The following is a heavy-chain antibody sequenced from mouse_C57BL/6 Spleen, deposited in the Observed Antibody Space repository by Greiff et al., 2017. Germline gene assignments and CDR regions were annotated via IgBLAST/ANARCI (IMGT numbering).Heavy chain of an antibody. D-gene: IGHD2-4*01. CDR1: GYSFTGYY. CDR2: INPSTGGT. J-gene: IGHJ3*01. V-gene: IGHV1-42*01. Sequence: VQLQQSGPELVKPGASVKISCKASGYSFTGYYMNWVKQSPEKSLEWIGEINPSTGGTTYNQKFKAKATLTVDKSSSTAYMQLKSLTSEDSAVDYCARWIYYDYGGFAYWGQGTLVTVSA. CDR3: ARWIYYDYGGFAY.